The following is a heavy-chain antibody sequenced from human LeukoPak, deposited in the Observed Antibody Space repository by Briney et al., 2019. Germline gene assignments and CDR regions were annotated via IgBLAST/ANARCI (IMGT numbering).Heavy chain of an antibody. CDR3: VRANYFDY. CDR2: IYYSGST. V-gene: IGHV4-59*01. J-gene: IGHJ4*02. Sequence: SETLSLTCTVSGGSISSYYWSWLRQPPGKGLEWIGDIYYSGSTNYNPSLKSRVTISVDTSTNQFSLKLTSVTAADTAVYYCVRANYFDYWGQGTLVTVSS. CDR1: GGSISSYY.